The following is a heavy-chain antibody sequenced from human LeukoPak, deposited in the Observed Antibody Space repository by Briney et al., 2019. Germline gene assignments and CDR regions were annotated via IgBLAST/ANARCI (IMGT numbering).Heavy chain of an antibody. J-gene: IGHJ4*02. CDR1: GGSISSYY. V-gene: IGHV4-59*08. D-gene: IGHD5-24*01. CDR3: ARQGSGWLQVDY. CDR2: IYYSGST. Sequence: SETLSLTCTVSGGSISSYYWSWIRQPPGKGLEWIGYIYYSGSTNYNPSLKSRVTISLDTSMNQFSLKLSSVTAADTAVYYCARQGSGWLQVDYWGQGTLVTVSS.